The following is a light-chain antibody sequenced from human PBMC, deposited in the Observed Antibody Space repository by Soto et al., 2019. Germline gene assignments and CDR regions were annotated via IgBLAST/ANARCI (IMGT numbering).Light chain of an antibody. V-gene: IGKV2-28*01. CDR3: MQALQTRT. Sequence: DIVMTQSPLSLPVTPGEPASISCRSSQSLLHSNGYNYLDWYLQKPGQSPQLMIYLGSNRASGVPDRLSGSGSGTDFTLKISRVEAEDVGVYYGMQALQTRTFGQGTKLEIK. J-gene: IGKJ2*01. CDR1: QSLLHSNGYNY. CDR2: LGS.